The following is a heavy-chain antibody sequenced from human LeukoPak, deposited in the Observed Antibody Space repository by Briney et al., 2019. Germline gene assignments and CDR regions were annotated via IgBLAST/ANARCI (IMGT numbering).Heavy chain of an antibody. CDR3: AWAGFTVGLLDY. J-gene: IGHJ4*02. CDR2: IYTSGSTP. D-gene: IGHD1-26*01. V-gene: IGHV4-4*07. Sequence: SETLSLTCTVSGGSINSYYWSWIRQSAGKGLEWIGRIYTSGSTPDYSPSLKSRVTMSIDTSKNQFSLQLSSVTAADTAVYYCAWAGFTVGLLDYWGQGTLVTVSS. CDR1: GGSINSYY.